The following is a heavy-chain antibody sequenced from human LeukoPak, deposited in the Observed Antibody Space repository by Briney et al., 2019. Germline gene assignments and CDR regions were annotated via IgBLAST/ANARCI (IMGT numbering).Heavy chain of an antibody. J-gene: IGHJ6*02. CDR1: RFTFSDYY. CDR2: INSDGSST. CDR3: ARDSSTSPYYYYYYGMDV. Sequence: PGGSLRLSCAASRFTFSDYYMTWIRQAPGKGLVWVSRINSDGSSTSYADSVKGRFTISRDNAKNTLYLQMNSLRAEDTAVYYCARDSSTSPYYYYYYGMDVWGQGTTVTVSS. D-gene: IGHD2-2*01. V-gene: IGHV3-74*01.